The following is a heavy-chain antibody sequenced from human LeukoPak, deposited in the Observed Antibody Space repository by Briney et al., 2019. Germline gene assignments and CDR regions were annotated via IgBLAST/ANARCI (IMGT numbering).Heavy chain of an antibody. V-gene: IGHV1-2*02. CDR1: GYTFTGYY. D-gene: IGHD3-22*01. J-gene: IGHJ4*02. Sequence: SLKVSCKASGYTFTGYYMHWVRQAPGQGLEWMGWITINSGGTNYAQKFQGRVTMTRDTSISTAYMELSRLRSDDTAVYYCARARHYYYYDSSGALPYWGQGTLVTVSS. CDR2: ITINSGGT. CDR3: ARARHYYYYDSSGALPY.